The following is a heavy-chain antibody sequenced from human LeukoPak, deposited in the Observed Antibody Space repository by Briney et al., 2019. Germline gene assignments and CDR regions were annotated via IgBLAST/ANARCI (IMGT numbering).Heavy chain of an antibody. V-gene: IGHV3-48*01. CDR2: ISSSSSTI. Sequence: GGSLRLSCAASGFTFSSYSMNWVRQAPGKGLEWVSYISSSSSTIYYADSVKGRFTISRDNAKNSLYLQMNSLRAEDTAVYYCARGQPYDFWSGYSFDYWGQGTLVTVSP. J-gene: IGHJ4*02. D-gene: IGHD3-3*01. CDR1: GFTFSSYS. CDR3: ARGQPYDFWSGYSFDY.